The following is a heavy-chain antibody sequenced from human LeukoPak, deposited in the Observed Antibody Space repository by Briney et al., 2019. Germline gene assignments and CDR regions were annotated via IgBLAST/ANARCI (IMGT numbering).Heavy chain of an antibody. CDR3: ARQFRDSSGYYSYYFDY. Sequence: GESLKISCKGSGYSFNNYWIGWVRQIPGKGLEWMGIIYPGDSDTRYSPSFQGQVTISADKSISTAYLQWSSLKASDTAMYYCARQFRDSSGYYSYYFDYWGQGTLVTVSS. V-gene: IGHV5-51*01. D-gene: IGHD3-22*01. J-gene: IGHJ4*02. CDR2: IYPGDSDT. CDR1: GYSFNNYW.